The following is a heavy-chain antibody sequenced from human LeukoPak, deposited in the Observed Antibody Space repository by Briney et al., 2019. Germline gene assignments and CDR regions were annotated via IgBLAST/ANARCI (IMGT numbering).Heavy chain of an antibody. D-gene: IGHD2-2*01. J-gene: IGHJ4*02. Sequence: GGSLRLSCAASGFTFSSYAMTWVRQAPGKGLERVSTLTSGGDTYYTDSVKGRFTVSRDTSRNTLYLQMVSLRAGDTAVYYCAKKHEVDSTNWFKIFDYWGQGTLVTVSS. V-gene: IGHV3-23*01. CDR1: GFTFSSYA. CDR3: AKKHEVDSTNWFKIFDY. CDR2: LTSGGDT.